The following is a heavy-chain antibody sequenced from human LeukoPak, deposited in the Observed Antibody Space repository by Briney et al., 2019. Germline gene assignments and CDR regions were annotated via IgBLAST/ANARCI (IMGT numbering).Heavy chain of an antibody. V-gene: IGHV3-33*01. CDR2: IWYDGSNK. D-gene: IGHD2-2*01. J-gene: IGHJ4*02. Sequence: PGRSLRLSCAASGFTFSSYGMHWVRQAPGKGLEWVAVIWYDGSNKYYADSVKGRFTISRDNSKNTLYLQMNSQRAEDTAVYYCARLACSSSTCSFDYWGQGTLVTVSS. CDR1: GFTFSSYG. CDR3: ARLACSSSTCSFDY.